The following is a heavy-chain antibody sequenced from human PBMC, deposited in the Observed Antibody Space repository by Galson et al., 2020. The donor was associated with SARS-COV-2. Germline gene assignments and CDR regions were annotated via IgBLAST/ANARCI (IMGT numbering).Heavy chain of an antibody. V-gene: IGHV1-24*01. CDR3: AILGYGAAFEM. J-gene: IGHJ3*02. Sequence: MHWLRQAPGKGLEWKGVFDPQDGKIIYAHKLEGRVTVTEDIFRDTGYMELSSLRSEDTAVYYCAILGYGAAFEMWGRGTMVTVSS. CDR2: FDPQDGKI. D-gene: IGHD2-8*01.